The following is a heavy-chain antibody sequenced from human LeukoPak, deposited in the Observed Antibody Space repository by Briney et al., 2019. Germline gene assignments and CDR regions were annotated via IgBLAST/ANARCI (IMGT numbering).Heavy chain of an antibody. CDR1: GFTFSSYG. D-gene: IGHD6-13*01. Sequence: GGSLRLSCAASGFTFSSYGMHWVRQAPAKGLEWVAVIWYDGSNKYYADSVKGRFTISRDNSKNTLYLQMNSLRAEDTAVYYCASAPGYSSSWTDSYYYYGMDVWGKGTTVTVSS. J-gene: IGHJ6*04. V-gene: IGHV3-33*01. CDR3: ASAPGYSSSWTDSYYYYGMDV. CDR2: IWYDGSNK.